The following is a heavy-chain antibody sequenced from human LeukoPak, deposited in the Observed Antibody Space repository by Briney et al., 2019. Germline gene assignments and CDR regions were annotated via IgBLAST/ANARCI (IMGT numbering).Heavy chain of an antibody. D-gene: IGHD4-23*01. CDR1: GFALSTAGVG. V-gene: IGHV2-5*01. J-gene: IGHJ4*02. CDR2: TYWNGDR. Sequence: SGPTLVNPTQTLTLTCTFSGFALSTAGVGVGWFRQPPGKALEWLAVTYWNGDRRYSPSLNSRLTITKDTSKNQVVLTMGNMDPVDTATYYCAHRPGNYDYGGKGFDFWGQGTLVTVSS. CDR3: AHRPGNYDYGGKGFDF.